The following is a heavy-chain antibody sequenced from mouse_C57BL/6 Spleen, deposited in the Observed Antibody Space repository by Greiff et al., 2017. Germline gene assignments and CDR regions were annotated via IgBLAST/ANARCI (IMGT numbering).Heavy chain of an antibody. Sequence: QVQLQQSGAELVKPGASVKLPCKASGYTFTEYTIHWVKQRSGQGLEWIGWFYPGSGSIKYNEKFKDKATLTADKSSSTVYMELSRLTSEDSAVYFCARHEGGSSSYYYAMDYWGQGTSVTVSS. D-gene: IGHD1-1*01. CDR1: GYTFTEYT. CDR2: FYPGSGSI. J-gene: IGHJ4*01. V-gene: IGHV1-62-2*01. CDR3: ARHEGGSSSYYYAMDY.